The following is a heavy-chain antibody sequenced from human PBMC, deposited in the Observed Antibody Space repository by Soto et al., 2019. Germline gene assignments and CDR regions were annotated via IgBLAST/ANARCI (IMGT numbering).Heavy chain of an antibody. CDR1: GFTFSDPY. Sequence: EVYLVESGGGLVQPGGSLRLSCAASGFTFSDPYFDWVRQAPGKGLEWVGRISDRVHGYTTDYAASVRGRFTISRDDSRNSLYLQMHSLKTEATAVYYCVSCDQVYWGQGVLVTVSS. CDR3: VSCDQVY. CDR2: ISDRVHGYTT. J-gene: IGHJ4*02. V-gene: IGHV3-72*01.